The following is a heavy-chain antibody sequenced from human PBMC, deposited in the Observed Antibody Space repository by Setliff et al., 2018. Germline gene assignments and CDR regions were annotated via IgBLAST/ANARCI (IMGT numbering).Heavy chain of an antibody. Sequence: SETLSLTCTVSGGSITSGSNYWSWIRQPAGRGLEWMGHIDPSGNTNYHPSLRSRVTISRDTSKNQFSLKLTSVTAADTAVYFCARWRVRDSGYYPRLSYMDVWGKGTTVTVSS. CDR2: IDPSGNT. V-gene: IGHV4-61*09. D-gene: IGHD3-22*01. CDR3: ARWRVRDSGYYPRLSYMDV. CDR1: GGSITSGSNY. J-gene: IGHJ6*03.